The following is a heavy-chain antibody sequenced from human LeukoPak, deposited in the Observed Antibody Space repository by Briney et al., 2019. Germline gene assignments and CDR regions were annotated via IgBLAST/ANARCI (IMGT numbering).Heavy chain of an antibody. V-gene: IGHV4-39*07. D-gene: IGHD6-13*01. CDR1: GGSISSSSYY. Sequence: SETLSLTCTVSGGSISSSSYYWGWIRQPPGKGLEWIGSIYYSGSTYYNPSLKSRVTTSVDTSKNQFSLKLSSVTAADTAVYYCARDGRSPAAGLDYWGQGTLVTVSS. CDR3: ARDGRSPAAGLDY. CDR2: IYYSGST. J-gene: IGHJ4*02.